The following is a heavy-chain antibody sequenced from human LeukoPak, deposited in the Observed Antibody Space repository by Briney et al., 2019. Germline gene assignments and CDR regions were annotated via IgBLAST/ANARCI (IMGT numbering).Heavy chain of an antibody. V-gene: IGHV3-73*01. CDR3: IAGNLWIGY. CDR1: GFTFSDSA. D-gene: IGHD1-14*01. J-gene: IGHJ4*02. Sequence: GGSLRLSCAASGFTFSDSAIHWVRQASGKGLEWVGRIRGTSHGHATAYAASVRGRFTLSRDDSKNTAYLQMDSLKTEDTAVYYCIAGNLWIGYWGQGTLVTVSS. CDR2: IRGTSHGHAT.